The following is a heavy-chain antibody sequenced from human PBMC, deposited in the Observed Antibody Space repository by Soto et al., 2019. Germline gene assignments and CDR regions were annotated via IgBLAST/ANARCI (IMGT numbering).Heavy chain of an antibody. V-gene: IGHV4-31*03. Sequence: TLSDTCTVTGGATRSGGYYWRCIRQHPGKGLEWIGYIYYSGSTYYSPSLRSRVTISVDTSKNQFSLKLGSVTAADTALYYRARSPYFFWNGYPRSGMDACAQRTSVPVS. CDR1: GGATRSGGYY. D-gene: IGHD3-3*01. CDR3: ARSPYFFWNGYPRSGMDA. CDR2: IYYSGST. J-gene: IGHJ6*02.